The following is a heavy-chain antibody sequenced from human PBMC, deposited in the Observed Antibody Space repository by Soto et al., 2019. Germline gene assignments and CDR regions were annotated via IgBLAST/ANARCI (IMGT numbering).Heavy chain of an antibody. Sequence: GGSLRLSCAASGFTFSSYAMSWVRQAPGKGLEWVSAISGGGGSTYYADSVKGRFTISRDNSKNTLYLQMNSLRAEDTAVYYCAKGAAAGFYYYYGMDVWGQGTTVTVSS. CDR2: ISGGGGST. V-gene: IGHV3-23*01. J-gene: IGHJ6*02. CDR3: AKGAAAGFYYYYGMDV. D-gene: IGHD6-13*01. CDR1: GFTFSSYA.